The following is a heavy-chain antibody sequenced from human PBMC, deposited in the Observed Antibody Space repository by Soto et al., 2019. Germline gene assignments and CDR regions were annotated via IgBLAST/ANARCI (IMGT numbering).Heavy chain of an antibody. CDR2: ISSSSSYI. J-gene: IGHJ4*02. Sequence: EVQLVESGGGLVKPGGSLRLSCAASGFTFSSYSMNWVRQAPGKGLEWVSSISSSSSYIYYADSVKGRFTISRDNAKNSLYLQMNSLRGEDTAVYYCARSPDYYDSSGYYCFFDYWGQGTLVTVSS. V-gene: IGHV3-21*01. D-gene: IGHD3-22*01. CDR1: GFTFSSYS. CDR3: ARSPDYYDSSGYYCFFDY.